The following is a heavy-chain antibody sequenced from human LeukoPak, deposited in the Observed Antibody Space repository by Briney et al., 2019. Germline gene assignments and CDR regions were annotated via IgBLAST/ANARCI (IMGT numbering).Heavy chain of an antibody. CDR1: GFTFSNHW. CDR2: INERGSET. D-gene: IGHD2-15*01. J-gene: IGHJ4*02. CDR3: AKDYSFSNFN. V-gene: IGHV3-7*01. Sequence: GGSLRLSCAASGFTFSNHWMTSVRQAPGKGLEWVANINERGSETYYADYVKGRFTISRDNTKKSLFLQLNSLSVEDTAMYYCAKDYSFSNFNWGQGTLVTVSS.